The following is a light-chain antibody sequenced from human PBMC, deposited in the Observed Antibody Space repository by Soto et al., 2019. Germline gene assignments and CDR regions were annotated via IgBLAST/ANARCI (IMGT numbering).Light chain of an antibody. CDR2: GAS. J-gene: IGKJ1*01. V-gene: IGKV3-20*01. Sequence: EIVLTQSPGTLSLSPGERATLSCRASQRVTTNYLAWYQQKPGQAPRLLIYGASIRATGIPDRFSGSGSGTDFSLTITRLEPEDFAVYFCQHYTDSPLTFGQGTKVE. CDR1: QRVTTNY. CDR3: QHYTDSPLT.